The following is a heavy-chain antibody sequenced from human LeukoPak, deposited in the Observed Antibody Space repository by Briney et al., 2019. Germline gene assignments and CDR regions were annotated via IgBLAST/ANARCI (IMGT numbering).Heavy chain of an antibody. Sequence: GGSLRLSCATSGFTFENYAFHWVRQVPGKGLEWGSLISRDGGTTSYGDSVKGRFTISRDNRKNSLYMQMSSLKTEDSALYYCTKDFSGSYENWGQGTLVTVSS. D-gene: IGHD3-10*01. CDR2: ISRDGGTT. CDR1: GFTFENYA. J-gene: IGHJ4*02. CDR3: TKDFSGSYEN. V-gene: IGHV3-43*02.